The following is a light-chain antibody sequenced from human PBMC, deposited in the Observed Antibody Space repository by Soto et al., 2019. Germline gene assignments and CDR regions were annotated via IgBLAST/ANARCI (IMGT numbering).Light chain of an antibody. CDR3: QQYNRYWT. V-gene: IGKV1-5*01. Sequence: DIQMTQSPSTLSATAGDRVTITCRASQSISSWLAWYQHKPGKAPKLLIYDASNLDSGVPSRFSGSGSETEFTLTISSLLPDDLATYYCQQYNRYWTFGQGTKVDIK. CDR1: QSISSW. J-gene: IGKJ1*01. CDR2: DAS.